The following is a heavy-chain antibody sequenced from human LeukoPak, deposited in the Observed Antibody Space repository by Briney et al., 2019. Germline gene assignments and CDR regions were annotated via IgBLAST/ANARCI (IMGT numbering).Heavy chain of an antibody. Sequence: GGSLRLSCAASGFTFSSYAMNWVRQAPGKGLDWVSFISASGSTTHYADSVTGRFSISRDNSNNTLYLQINSVRAQDMAAYSSAKGAQYDFWSGYTLEYFDVWGKGTLVTVSS. CDR2: ISASGSTT. D-gene: IGHD3-3*01. J-gene: IGHJ4*02. V-gene: IGHV3-23*01. CDR3: AKGAQYDFWSGYTLEYFDV. CDR1: GFTFSSYA.